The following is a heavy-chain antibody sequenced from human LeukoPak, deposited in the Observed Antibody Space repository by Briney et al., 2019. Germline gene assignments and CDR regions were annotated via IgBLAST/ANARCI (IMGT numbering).Heavy chain of an antibody. J-gene: IGHJ4*02. D-gene: IGHD5-18*01. CDR1: GFTFSTYG. CDR3: AKSYSYGYDY. CDR2: IWYDGTNR. V-gene: IGHV3-30*02. Sequence: PGGSLRLSCVASGFTFSTYGMHWVRQAPGRGLDWVAFIWYDGTNRYYADSVKGRFIISRDNSKSTLYLQMNSLRLEDTAVYYCAKSYSYGYDYWGQGTLVTVSS.